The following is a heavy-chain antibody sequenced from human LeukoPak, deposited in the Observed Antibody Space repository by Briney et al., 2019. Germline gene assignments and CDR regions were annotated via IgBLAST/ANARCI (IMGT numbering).Heavy chain of an antibody. CDR2: IIPILGIA. J-gene: IGHJ4*02. D-gene: IGHD3-9*01. CDR1: GGTFSSYA. Sequence: SVKVSCEASGGTFSSYAISWVRQAPGQGLEWMGRIIPILGIANYAQKFQGRVTITADKSTSTAYMELSSLRSEDTAVYYCARGLLEIDILTTYYFDYWGQGTLVTVSS. V-gene: IGHV1-69*04. CDR3: ARGLLEIDILTTYYFDY.